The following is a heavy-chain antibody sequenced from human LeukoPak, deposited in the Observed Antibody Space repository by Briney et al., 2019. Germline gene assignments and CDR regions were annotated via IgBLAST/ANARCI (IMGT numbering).Heavy chain of an antibody. CDR1: GGSFSGYY. CDR2: INHSGST. D-gene: IGHD6-19*01. V-gene: IGHV4-34*01. CDR3: ARGRSGWGYYYYHMDV. Sequence: SETLSLTCAVYGGSFSGYYWSWIRQPPGKGLEWIGEINHSGSTNYNPSLKSRVTISVDTSKNQFSLKLSSVTAADTAVYYCARGRSGWGYYYYHMDVWGKGTTVTVSS. J-gene: IGHJ6*03.